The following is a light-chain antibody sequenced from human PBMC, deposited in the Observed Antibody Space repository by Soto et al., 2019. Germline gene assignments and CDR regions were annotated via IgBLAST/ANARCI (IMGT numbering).Light chain of an antibody. CDR2: GNS. CDR1: SSNVGFNA. CDR3: AAWDDSLRGVV. J-gene: IGLJ3*02. V-gene: IGLV1-47*02. Sequence: QSVLTQPPSASGAPGQRVTLSCIGGSSNVGFNAVNWYQQLPGAAPKLLIHGNSQRPSGVPDRFSGSKSGTSASLAIIGLRAEDEAHYYCAAWDDSLRGVVFCGGTKVTVL.